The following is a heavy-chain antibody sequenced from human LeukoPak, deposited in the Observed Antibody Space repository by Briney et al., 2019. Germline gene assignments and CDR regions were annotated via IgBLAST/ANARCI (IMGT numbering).Heavy chain of an antibody. CDR3: ARGYYYGSGSYYLDY. Sequence: SETLSLTCAVYGGSFSGYYWSWIRQPPGKGLEWIGEINHSGSTNYNPSLKSRVTISVDTSKNQFSLKLSSVTAADTAVYYCARGYYYGSGSYYLDYWGQGTLVTVSS. CDR1: GGSFSGYY. V-gene: IGHV4-34*01. CDR2: INHSGST. J-gene: IGHJ4*02. D-gene: IGHD3-10*01.